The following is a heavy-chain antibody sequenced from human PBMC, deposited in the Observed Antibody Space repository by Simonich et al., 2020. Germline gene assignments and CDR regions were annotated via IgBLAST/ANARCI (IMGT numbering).Heavy chain of an antibody. Sequence: EVQLVESGGGLVKPGGSLRLSCAASGFTFSSFRMNWGAQAPGKGLVWVSSISSSSSYLYYADSVKGRVTISRDNAKNSLYLQMNSLRAEDTAVYYCARDVDTAMVFDYWGQGTLVTVSS. CDR2: ISSSSSYL. J-gene: IGHJ4*02. V-gene: IGHV3-21*01. CDR1: GFTFSSFR. D-gene: IGHD5-18*01. CDR3: ARDVDTAMVFDY.